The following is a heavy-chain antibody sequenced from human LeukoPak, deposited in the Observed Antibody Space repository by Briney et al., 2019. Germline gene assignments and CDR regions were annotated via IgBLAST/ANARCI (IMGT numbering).Heavy chain of an antibody. CDR2: MNPNSGNT. Sequence: GASVKVSCKASGYTFTGYYMHWVRQAPGQGLEWMGWMNPNSGNTGYAQKFQGRVTMTRNTSISTAYMELSSLRSEDTAVYYCAREGSSRRSGDDYWGQGTLVTVSS. CDR1: GYTFTGYY. CDR3: AREGSSRRSGDDY. J-gene: IGHJ4*02. D-gene: IGHD6-13*01. V-gene: IGHV1-8*02.